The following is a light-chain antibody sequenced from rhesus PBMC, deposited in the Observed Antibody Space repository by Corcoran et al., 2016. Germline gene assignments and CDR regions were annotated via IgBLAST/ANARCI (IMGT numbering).Light chain of an antibody. J-gene: IGKJ2*01. CDR1: QSVSSY. V-gene: IGKV3-10*01. Sequence: QVILTQSPATLSLSPGERATLSCRASQSVSSYLAWYQQKPGQAPRLLIYGASSRATGIPDRFSGSGSGTDFTLTISGLEPEDVGVYHCYQHSSGYSFGQGTKVEIK. CDR2: GAS. CDR3: YQHSSGYS.